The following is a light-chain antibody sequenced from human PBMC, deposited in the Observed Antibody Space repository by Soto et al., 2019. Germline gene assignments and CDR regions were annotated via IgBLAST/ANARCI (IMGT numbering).Light chain of an antibody. J-gene: IGKJ5*01. CDR3: QQRSNWPPNT. V-gene: IGKV3-11*01. CDR2: DAS. CDR1: QSVSSY. Sequence: EIVLTQSPATLSLSPGGRGNLSCRASQSVSSYLAWYQQKPGQAPRLLIYDASNRATGIPARFSGSGSGTDFTLTISSLEPEDFAVYYCQQRSNWPPNTFGQGTRLENK.